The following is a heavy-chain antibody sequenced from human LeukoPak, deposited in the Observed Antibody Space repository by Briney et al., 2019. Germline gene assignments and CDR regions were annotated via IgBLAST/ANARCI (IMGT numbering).Heavy chain of an antibody. CDR3: ASQTFEEKKYYFDY. CDR1: GGSISSYY. Sequence: SETLSLTCTVSGGSISSYYWSWIRQPPGKGLEWIGYFYYSGSTNYNPSLKSRVTISVDTSKNQFSLKLSSVTAADTAVYYCASQTFEEKKYYFDYWGQGTLVTVSS. V-gene: IGHV4-59*01. CDR2: FYYSGST. J-gene: IGHJ4*02.